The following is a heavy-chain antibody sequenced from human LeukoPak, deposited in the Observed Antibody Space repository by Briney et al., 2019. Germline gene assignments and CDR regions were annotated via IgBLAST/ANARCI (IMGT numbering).Heavy chain of an antibody. Sequence: SETLSLTCNVSGGSLSSYYWSWIRQPPGKGLEWIGYVFYSGSTNYNPSLKSRVTISVDTSKNQFSLKLSSVTAADTAVYYCARHSNSGWRDFDYWGQGTLLTVSS. J-gene: IGHJ4*02. V-gene: IGHV4-59*08. CDR3: ARHSNSGWRDFDY. D-gene: IGHD6-19*01. CDR2: VFYSGST. CDR1: GGSLSSYY.